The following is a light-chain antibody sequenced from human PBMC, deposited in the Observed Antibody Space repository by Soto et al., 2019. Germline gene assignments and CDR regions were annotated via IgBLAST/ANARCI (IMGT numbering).Light chain of an antibody. Sequence: SALTQPPSVSGAPGQRVTISCTGSSSNIGAGYDVHWYQQFPGTTPKFLIYGNTNRPSGVPDRFSASKSGTSASLDITGLQAEDEAEYFCQSYDSSLTVVFGGGTKLTV. V-gene: IGLV1-40*01. CDR1: SSNIGAGYD. CDR2: GNT. J-gene: IGLJ2*01. CDR3: QSYDSSLTVV.